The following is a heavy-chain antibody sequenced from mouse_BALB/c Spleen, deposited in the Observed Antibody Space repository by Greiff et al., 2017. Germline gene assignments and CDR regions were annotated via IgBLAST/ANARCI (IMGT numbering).Heavy chain of an antibody. J-gene: IGHJ1*01. CDR1: GFTFSSYA. D-gene: IGHD2-2*01. V-gene: IGHV5-6-5*01. Sequence: EVMLVESGGGLVKPGGSLKLSCAASGFTFSSYAMSWVRQTPEKRLEWVASISSGGSTYYPDSVKGRFTISRDNARNILYLQMSSLRSEDTAMYYCASEGGRGGYGYWYFDVWGAGTTVTVSS. CDR3: ASEGGRGGYGYWYFDV. CDR2: ISSGGST.